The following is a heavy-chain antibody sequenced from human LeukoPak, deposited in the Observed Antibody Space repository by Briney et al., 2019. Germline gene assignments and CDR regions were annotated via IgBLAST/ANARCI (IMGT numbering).Heavy chain of an antibody. V-gene: IGHV3-21*01. CDR3: AREEQQLVYFDY. J-gene: IGHJ4*02. CDR1: GFTFISYT. CDR2: ISSSSSYI. Sequence: GGSLRLSCAASGFTFISYTMNWVRQAPGKGLEWVSSISSSSSYIYYADSVKGRFTVSRDNAKNSLYLQMISLRAEDTAVYYCAREEQQLVYFDYWGQGTLVTVSS. D-gene: IGHD6-13*01.